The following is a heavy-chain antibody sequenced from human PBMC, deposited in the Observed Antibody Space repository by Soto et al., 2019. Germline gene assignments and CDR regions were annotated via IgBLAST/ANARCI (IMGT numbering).Heavy chain of an antibody. V-gene: IGHV4-4*07. D-gene: IGHD2-21*02. J-gene: IGHJ5*01. Sequence: QVPLQESGPGLVKPSETLSLTCTVFGGSVSDNFWSWVRQPAGKGPEYIGRIHARGSTNSNPSLKRRVTMSVDTAYIQLALGLSSLTAADTGGYYCVRGPYGGGDCFFASWGQGALGTVSS. CDR1: GGSVSDNF. CDR3: VRGPYGGGDCFFAS. CDR2: IHARGST.